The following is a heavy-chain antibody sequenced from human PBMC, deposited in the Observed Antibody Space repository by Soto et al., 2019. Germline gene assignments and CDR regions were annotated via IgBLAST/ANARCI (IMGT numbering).Heavy chain of an antibody. CDR1: GGSISETYW. V-gene: IGHV4-4*02. CDR3: ARHVGVPGTRGFDY. CDR2: TSSRGTA. Sequence: QVQLQESGPGLVEPSETLSLTCAVSGGSISETYWWSWVRQPPGKGLQWIGETSSRGTAHYNPSLRSRVTISMDTSRNQISLALLSVTAADSASYYCARHVGVPGTRGFDYWGQGTLVTVSS. J-gene: IGHJ4*02. D-gene: IGHD1-1*01.